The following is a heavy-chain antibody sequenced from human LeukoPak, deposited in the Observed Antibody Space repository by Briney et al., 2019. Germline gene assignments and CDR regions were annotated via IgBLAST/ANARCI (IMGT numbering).Heavy chain of an antibody. CDR2: ISSYNGNT. J-gene: IGHJ4*02. V-gene: IGHV1-18*01. CDR1: GYTFTSYG. CDR3: ARESGLYGSGSRY. D-gene: IGHD3-10*01. Sequence: PAASVKVSCKASGYTFTSYGISWVRQAPGQGLEWMGWISSYNGNTNYAQKFQGRVTMTRTTSINTAYMELSSLRSDDTAVYYCARESGLYGSGSRYWGQGTLVTVSS.